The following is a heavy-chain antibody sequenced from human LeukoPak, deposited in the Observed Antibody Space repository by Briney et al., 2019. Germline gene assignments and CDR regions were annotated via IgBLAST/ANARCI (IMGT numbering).Heavy chain of an antibody. CDR2: ISGSGGST. D-gene: IGHD2-15*01. CDR3: AKDFKPFCSGGSCYNEGFDY. J-gene: IGHJ4*02. CDR1: GFTFSSYA. V-gene: IGHV3-23*01. Sequence: GGSLRLSCAASGFTFSSYAMSWVRQAPGKGLEWVSAISGSGGSTYYADSVKGRFTISRDNSKNTLYLQMNSLRAEDTAVYYCAKDFKPFCSGGSCYNEGFDYWGQGTLVTVSS.